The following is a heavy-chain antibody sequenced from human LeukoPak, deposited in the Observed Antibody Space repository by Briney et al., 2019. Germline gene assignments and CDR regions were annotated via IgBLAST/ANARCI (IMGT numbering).Heavy chain of an antibody. Sequence: SETLSLTCTVSGGSISSYYWSWIRQPAGKGLEWIGRIYTSGSTNYNPSLKSRVTMSVDTSKNQFSLKLSSVTAADTAVYYCARDEFALGYCSSTSCYGAFDIWGQGTMVTVSS. CDR2: IYTSGST. V-gene: IGHV4-4*07. D-gene: IGHD2-2*01. J-gene: IGHJ3*02. CDR1: GGSISSYY. CDR3: ARDEFALGYCSSTSCYGAFDI.